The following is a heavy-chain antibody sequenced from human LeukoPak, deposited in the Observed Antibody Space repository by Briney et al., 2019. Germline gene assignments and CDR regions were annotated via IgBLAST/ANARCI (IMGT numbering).Heavy chain of an antibody. CDR1: GGSISSYY. V-gene: IGHV4-59*01. D-gene: IGHD1-20*01. J-gene: IGHJ4*02. Sequence: SETLSPTCTVSGGSISSYYWSWIRQPPGKGLEWIGYIYYSGSTNYNPSLKSRVTISVDTSKNQFSLKLSSVTTADTAVYYCARRAITGTTIDYWGQGTLVTVSS. CDR2: IYYSGST. CDR3: ARRAITGTTIDY.